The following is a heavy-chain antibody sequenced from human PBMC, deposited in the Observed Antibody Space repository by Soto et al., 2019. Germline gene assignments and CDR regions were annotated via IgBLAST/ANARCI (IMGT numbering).Heavy chain of an antibody. CDR1: GFTVSTKY. CDR2: IYSGGST. Sequence: PGGSLRLSCAASGFTVSTKYMSWVRQAPGKGLEWVSVIYSGGSTFYADSVRGRFTISRDNSKNTVNLQMSSLRAEDTAVYYCAKDPWAAAYWGQGTLVTVSS. V-gene: IGHV3-66*01. CDR3: AKDPWAAAY. J-gene: IGHJ4*02. D-gene: IGHD3-16*01.